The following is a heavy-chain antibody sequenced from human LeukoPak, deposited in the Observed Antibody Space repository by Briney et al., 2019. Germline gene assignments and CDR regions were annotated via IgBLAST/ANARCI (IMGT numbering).Heavy chain of an antibody. CDR2: MNPNSGNT. J-gene: IGHJ4*02. Sequence: GASVKVSCKASGYTFTSYDINWVRQATGQGLEWMGWMNPNSGNTGYAQRFQGRVTITRNTSISTAYMELSSLRSEDTAVYYCATGYQTYYYGSGREQDDYWGQGTLVTVSS. D-gene: IGHD3-10*01. V-gene: IGHV1-8*03. CDR1: GYTFTSYD. CDR3: ATGYQTYYYGSGREQDDY.